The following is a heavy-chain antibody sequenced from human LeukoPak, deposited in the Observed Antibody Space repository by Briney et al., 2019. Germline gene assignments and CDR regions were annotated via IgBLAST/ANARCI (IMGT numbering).Heavy chain of an antibody. D-gene: IGHD6-13*01. J-gene: IGHJ4*01. Sequence: GGSLRLSCAASGFTVSSNYMSWVRQAPGKGLEWVSVIYSGGSTYYADSVKGRFTISRDNSKNTLYLQMSSLRAEDTAVYYCARDGTAAGLYFDLWGQGTLVTVSS. CDR2: IYSGGST. CDR3: ARDGTAAGLYFDL. V-gene: IGHV3-53*01. CDR1: GFTVSSNY.